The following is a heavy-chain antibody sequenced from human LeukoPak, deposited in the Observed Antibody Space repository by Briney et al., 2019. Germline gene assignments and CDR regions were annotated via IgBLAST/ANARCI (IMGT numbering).Heavy chain of an antibody. CDR1: GGSISSGTHY. Sequence: SETLSLTCTVSGGSISSGTHYYNWIRQPPGKGLEWIGSIYYSGSTYYNPSLKSRVTISVDTSKNQFSLKLSSVTAADTAIYYCAGRFLEWLLDYWGQGTLVTVSS. CDR2: IYYSGST. D-gene: IGHD3-3*01. J-gene: IGHJ4*02. V-gene: IGHV4-39*01. CDR3: AGRFLEWLLDY.